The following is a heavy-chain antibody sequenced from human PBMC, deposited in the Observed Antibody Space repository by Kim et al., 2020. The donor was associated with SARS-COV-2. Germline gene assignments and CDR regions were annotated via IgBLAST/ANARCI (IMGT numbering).Heavy chain of an antibody. CDR3: ARVASSIAVAVAFDP. J-gene: IGHJ5*02. CDR2: IYYSGST. CDR1: GGSISSYY. D-gene: IGHD6-19*01. Sequence: SETLSLTCTVSGGSISSYYWSWIRQPPGKGLEWIGYIYYSGSTNYNPSLKSRVTISVDTSKNKFSLKLSSVTAADTAVYCCARVASSIAVAVAFDPWGQGTLVTVSS. V-gene: IGHV4-59*01.